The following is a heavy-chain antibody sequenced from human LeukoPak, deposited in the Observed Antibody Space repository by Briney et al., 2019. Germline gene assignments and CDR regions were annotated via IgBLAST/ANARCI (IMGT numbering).Heavy chain of an antibody. V-gene: IGHV3-48*03. D-gene: IGHD1-26*01. CDR2: ISSSGSTI. J-gene: IGHJ3*02. CDR1: GFTFSSYE. Sequence: PGGSLRLSCAASGFTFSSYEMNWVRQAPGKGLEWVSYISSSGSTIYYADSVKGRFTISRGNSKYTLYLQMNSLRAEDTAVYYCARDGDSGSYRWEAFDIWGQGTMVTVSS. CDR3: ARDGDSGSYRWEAFDI.